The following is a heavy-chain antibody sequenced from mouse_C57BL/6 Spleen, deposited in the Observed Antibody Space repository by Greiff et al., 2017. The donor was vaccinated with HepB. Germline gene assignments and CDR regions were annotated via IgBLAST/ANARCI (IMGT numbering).Heavy chain of an antibody. Sequence: VQLQQPGAELVKPGASVKLSCKASGYTFTSYWMHWVKQRPGQGLEWIGMIHPNSGSTNNNEKFKSKATLTVDKYSSTAYIQLSILTSEDSAVYYCARYYGSSFYFDYWGQGTSLTVSS. D-gene: IGHD1-1*01. J-gene: IGHJ2*02. CDR1: GYTFTSYW. CDR2: IHPNSGST. CDR3: ARYYGSSFYFDY. V-gene: IGHV1-64*01.